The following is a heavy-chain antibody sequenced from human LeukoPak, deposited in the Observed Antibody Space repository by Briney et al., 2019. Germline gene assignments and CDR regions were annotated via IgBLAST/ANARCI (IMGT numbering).Heavy chain of an antibody. D-gene: IGHD3-22*01. Sequence: QPGGSLRLSCAASGFIFTDYGMHWVRQTPGKGLEWVAFIRHDGTYQQYADSVKGRFTVSRDNSKDMVYLQMNSLRTEDTAVYYCAKNRDSSDYPRDFDYWGQGTLVTVSS. CDR3: AKNRDSSDYPRDFDY. CDR1: GFIFTDYG. V-gene: IGHV3-30*02. CDR2: IRHDGTYQ. J-gene: IGHJ4*02.